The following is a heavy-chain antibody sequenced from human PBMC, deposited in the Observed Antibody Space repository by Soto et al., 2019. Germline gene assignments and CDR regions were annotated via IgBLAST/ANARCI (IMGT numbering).Heavy chain of an antibody. V-gene: IGHV3-33*01. Sequence: PGGSLRLSCAASGFTFSSYGMHWVRQAPGKGLEWVAVIWYDGSNKYYADSVKGRFTISRDYSKNTLYLQMNSLRAEDTAVYYCASVVPAATYGMDVWGQGTTVTVSS. CDR2: IWYDGSNK. J-gene: IGHJ6*02. CDR3: ASVVPAATYGMDV. D-gene: IGHD2-2*01. CDR1: GFTFSSYG.